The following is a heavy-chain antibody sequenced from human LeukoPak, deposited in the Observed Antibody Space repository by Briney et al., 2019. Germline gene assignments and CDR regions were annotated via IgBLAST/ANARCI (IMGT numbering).Heavy chain of an antibody. V-gene: IGHV4-59*08. CDR1: GGSISGDH. J-gene: IGHJ3*02. Sequence: SEALSLTCTVSGGSISGDHWNWIRQPPGKGLEWIGYIYYSGNTNYNPSLKSRVTISVDTSKNQFSLKLSSVTAADTAVYYCARRNDFDIWGQGTMVTVSS. CDR2: IYYSGNT. CDR3: ARRNDFDI.